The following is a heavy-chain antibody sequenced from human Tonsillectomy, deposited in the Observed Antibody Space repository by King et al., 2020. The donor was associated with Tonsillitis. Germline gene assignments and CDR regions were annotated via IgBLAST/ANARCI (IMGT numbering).Heavy chain of an antibody. J-gene: IGHJ3*02. Sequence: DVQLVESGGGLVQPGGSLRLSCAASGFTFSSYAMHWVRQAPGKGLEYVSAISSNGGSTYYANSVKGRFTISRDNSKNTLYLQMGSLRAEDMAVYYCARVRGGWELRTSAFDIWGQGTMVTVSS. CDR2: ISSNGGST. D-gene: IGHD1-26*01. CDR1: GFTFSSYA. CDR3: ARVRGGWELRTSAFDI. V-gene: IGHV3-64*01.